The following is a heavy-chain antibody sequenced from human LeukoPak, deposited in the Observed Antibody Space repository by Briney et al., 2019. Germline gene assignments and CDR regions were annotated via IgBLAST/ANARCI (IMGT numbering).Heavy chain of an antibody. V-gene: IGHV3-23*01. CDR2: ISGSGGST. D-gene: IGHD5-12*01. CDR3: AKDKGYSGYGSGYYFDY. Sequence: GGSLRLSCAASGFTFSSYAMSWVRQAPGKGLEWVSAISGSGGSTYYADSVKGRFTISRDNSKITLYLQMNSLRAEDTAIYYCAKDKGYSGYGSGYYFDYWGQGTLVTVSS. CDR1: GFTFSSYA. J-gene: IGHJ4*02.